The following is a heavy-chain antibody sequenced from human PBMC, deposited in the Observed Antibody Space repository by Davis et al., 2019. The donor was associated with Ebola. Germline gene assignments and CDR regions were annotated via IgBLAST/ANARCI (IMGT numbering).Heavy chain of an antibody. J-gene: IGHJ4*02. V-gene: IGHV3-23*01. CDR2: ISGSAGGGST. CDR3: AKGRRGGATDLDY. Sequence: PGGSLRLSCAASGFTFSSYAMSWVRQAPGKGLEWVSAISGSAGGGSTYYADSVKGRFTISRDNSKNTLYLQMNSLRAEDTAVYYCAKGRRGGATDLDYWGQGALITVSA. CDR1: GFTFSSYA. D-gene: IGHD1-26*01.